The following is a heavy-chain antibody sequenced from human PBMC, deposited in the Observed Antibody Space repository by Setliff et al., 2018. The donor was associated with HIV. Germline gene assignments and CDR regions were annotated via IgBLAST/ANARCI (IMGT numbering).Heavy chain of an antibody. CDR3: AREELSAFSYGDRYWYFSL. D-gene: IGHD3-16*01. Sequence: LKISCEASGFTFNNYGMHWVRQAPGEGLEWVAVIWYDGTNKYYADSVKGRFTISRDNSKNTLYLEMASLRVEDTAVYYCAREELSAFSYGDRYWYFSLWGRGTLVTVSS. V-gene: IGHV3-33*08. CDR2: IWYDGTNK. CDR1: GFTFNNYG. J-gene: IGHJ2*01.